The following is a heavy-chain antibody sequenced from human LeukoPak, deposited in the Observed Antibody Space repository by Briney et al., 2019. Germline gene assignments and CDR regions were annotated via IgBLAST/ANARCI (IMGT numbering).Heavy chain of an antibody. J-gene: IGHJ6*03. V-gene: IGHV4-34*01. CDR1: GGSFSGYY. D-gene: IGHD6-19*01. Sequence: PSETLSLTCAVYGGSFSGYYWSWIRQPPGKGLEWIGETNHSGSTNYNPSLKSRVTISVDTSKNQFSLKLSSVTAADTAVYYCARGRYSSGWYGGYYMDVWGKGTTATVSS. CDR2: TNHSGST. CDR3: ARGRYSSGWYGGYYMDV.